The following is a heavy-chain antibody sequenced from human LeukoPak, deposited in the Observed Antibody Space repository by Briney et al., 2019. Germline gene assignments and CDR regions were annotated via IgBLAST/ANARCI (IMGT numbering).Heavy chain of an antibody. CDR3: ARLFHPALSGNYPFDY. J-gene: IGHJ4*02. D-gene: IGHD1-26*01. V-gene: IGHV4-34*01. Sequence: PSETLSLTCAVYGGSFSGYYWSWIRQPPGKGLEWIGEINHSGSTNYNPSLKSRVTISVDTSKNQFSLKLSSVTAADTAVYYCARLFHPALSGNYPFDYWGQGTLVTVSS. CDR2: INHSGST. CDR1: GGSFSGYY.